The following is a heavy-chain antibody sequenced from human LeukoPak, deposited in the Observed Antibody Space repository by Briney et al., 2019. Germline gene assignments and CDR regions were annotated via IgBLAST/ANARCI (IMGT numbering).Heavy chain of an antibody. CDR3: VRVGNSLNYFDC. V-gene: IGHV3-48*04. J-gene: IGHJ4*02. CDR2: IRSSGSTT. Sequence: GGSLRLSCAASGFTFSSYSMNGVRQAAGKGLEGVSYIRSSGSTTYYADSVKGRFTISRDNAKDSLYLQMNSLRAEDTAVYYCVRVGNSLNYFDCWGQGTLVTVSS. D-gene: IGHD3-16*01. CDR1: GFTFSSYS.